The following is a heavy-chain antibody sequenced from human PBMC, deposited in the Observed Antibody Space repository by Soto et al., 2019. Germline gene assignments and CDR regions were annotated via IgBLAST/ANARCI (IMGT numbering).Heavy chain of an antibody. D-gene: IGHD2-2*02. CDR3: AREGLVPAATPWFDY. Sequence: QVQLVESGGGVVQPGRSLRLSCAASGFTFSSYAMHWGRQAPGKGLEWVAVISYDGSNKYYADSVKGRFTISRDNSKNMLYLQMNSLRAEDRAVYYCAREGLVPAATPWFDYWGQGNLVTVSS. CDR1: GFTFSSYA. V-gene: IGHV3-30-3*01. J-gene: IGHJ4*02. CDR2: ISYDGSNK.